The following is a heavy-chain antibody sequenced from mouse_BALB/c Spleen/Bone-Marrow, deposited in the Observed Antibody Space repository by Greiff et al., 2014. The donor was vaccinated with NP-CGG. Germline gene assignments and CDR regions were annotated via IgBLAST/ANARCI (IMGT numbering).Heavy chain of an antibody. CDR2: INPYNDGT. J-gene: IGHJ3*01. D-gene: IGHD1-2*01. CDR1: GYTFTSYV. Sequence: EVKLLESGPELVKPGASVKMSCKASGYTFTSYVMHWVKQKPGQGLEWIGYINPYNDGTKYNEKFKGKATLTSDKSSSTAYMELSSLTSEDSAVYYCARTSNSLLQPFAYWGQGTLVTVSA. V-gene: IGHV1-14*01. CDR3: ARTSNSLLQPFAY.